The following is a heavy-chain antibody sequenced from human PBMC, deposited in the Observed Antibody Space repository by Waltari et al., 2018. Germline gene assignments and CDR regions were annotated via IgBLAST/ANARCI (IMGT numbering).Heavy chain of an antibody. V-gene: IGHV3-7*01. D-gene: IGHD6-19*01. CDR3: ARENGWSFDN. J-gene: IGHJ4*02. CDR1: GFTFNYDW. CDR2: INQDGMDK. Sequence: EVQLVESGGGLVQPGGSLRLSCAASGFTFNYDWMSWVRQAPGKGVEWVAKINQDGMDKSYVDSVKGRFTISRDNAEKSLYLQMSSLRAEDTAVYYCARENGWSFDNWGQGTLVTVSS.